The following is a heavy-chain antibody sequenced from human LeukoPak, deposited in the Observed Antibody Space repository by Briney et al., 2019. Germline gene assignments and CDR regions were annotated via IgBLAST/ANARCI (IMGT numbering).Heavy chain of an antibody. J-gene: IGHJ4*02. CDR1: GFTFSSYG. Sequence: PGGSLRLSCAASGFTFSSYGMHWVRQAPGKGLEWVSAISGSGGSTYYADSVKGRFTISRDNSKNTLYLQMNSLRAEDTAVYYCAKVGGPVRGLIPFDYWGQGTLVTVSS. CDR2: ISGSGGST. V-gene: IGHV3-23*01. D-gene: IGHD3-10*01. CDR3: AKVGGPVRGLIPFDY.